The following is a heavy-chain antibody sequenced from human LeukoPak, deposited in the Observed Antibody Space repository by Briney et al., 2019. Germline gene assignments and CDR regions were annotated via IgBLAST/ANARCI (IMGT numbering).Heavy chain of an antibody. J-gene: IGHJ3*02. CDR1: GGSISSDY. V-gene: IGHV4-59*01. D-gene: IGHD6-13*01. Sequence: SETLSLTCTVSGGSISSDYGSWIRQSPGKGLEWIGYIHHTGYTNYTPSLKSRVTISIDTSKKHLSLKLTSVTAADTAVYYCAREVPRTAAAGSEGFDIWGQGTLVTVSS. CDR3: AREVPRTAAAGSEGFDI. CDR2: IHHTGYT.